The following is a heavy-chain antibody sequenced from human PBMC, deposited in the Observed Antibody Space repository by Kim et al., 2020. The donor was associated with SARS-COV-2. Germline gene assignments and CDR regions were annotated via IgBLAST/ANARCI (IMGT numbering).Heavy chain of an antibody. J-gene: IGHJ4*02. CDR1: GFTFSSYA. D-gene: IGHD4-17*01. CDR3: PKAKGDYAKVPSDY. CDR2: ISGSGGST. V-gene: IGHV3-23*01. Sequence: GGSLRLSCAASGFTFSSYAMSWVRQAPGKGLEWVSAISGSGGSTYYADSVKGRFTISRDNSKNTLYLQMNSLRAEDTAVYSCPKAKGDYAKVPSDYWGQGTLVTVSS.